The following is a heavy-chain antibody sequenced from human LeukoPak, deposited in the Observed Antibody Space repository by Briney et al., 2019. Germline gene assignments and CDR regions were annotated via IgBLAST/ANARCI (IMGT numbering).Heavy chain of an antibody. CDR3: ARHYYYGSGSYSSSWFDP. Sequence: SETLSLTCTVSGGSISSYYWSWIRQPPGKGLEWIGYIYYSGSTNYNPSLKSRVTISVDTSKNQFSLKLSSVTAADTAVYYCARHYYYGSGSYSSSWFDPWGQRTLVTVSS. CDR2: IYYSGST. V-gene: IGHV4-59*08. CDR1: GGSISSYY. J-gene: IGHJ5*02. D-gene: IGHD3-10*01.